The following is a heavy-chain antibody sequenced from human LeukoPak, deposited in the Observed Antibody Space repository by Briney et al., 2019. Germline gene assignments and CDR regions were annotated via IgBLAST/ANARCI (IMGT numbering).Heavy chain of an antibody. J-gene: IGHJ3*02. CDR2: INWNGGST. D-gene: IGHD1-26*01. V-gene: IGHV3-20*04. CDR3: ARDIGPHAFDI. CDR1: EFTFDDYG. Sequence: GGSLRLSCAASEFTFDDYGMGWVRQAPGKGLEWVSGINWNGGSTGYADSVKGRLTISRDNAKNSLYMQMNSLRAEDTALYYCARDIGPHAFDIWGQGAMVTVSS.